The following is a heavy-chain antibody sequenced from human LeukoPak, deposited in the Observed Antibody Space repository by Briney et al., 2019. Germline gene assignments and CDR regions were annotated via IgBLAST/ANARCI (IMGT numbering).Heavy chain of an antibody. CDR3: AREDPQTRVPEGMDV. D-gene: IGHD4/OR15-4a*01. CDR1: GGSISSGAYY. CDR2: IYYSGTT. Sequence: SETLSLTCIVSGGSISSGAYYWSWIRQHPGKGLEWIGYIYYSGTTNYNPSLKSRVTISVDTSKNQFSLQLRSVTAADSAVYYCAREDPQTRVPEGMDVWGQGTTVTVSS. V-gene: IGHV4-61*08. J-gene: IGHJ6*02.